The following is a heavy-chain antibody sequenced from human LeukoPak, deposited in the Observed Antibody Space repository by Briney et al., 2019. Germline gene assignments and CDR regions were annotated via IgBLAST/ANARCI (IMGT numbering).Heavy chain of an antibody. CDR1: GGSISSGDYY. CDR3: ARQFAQRSTYYFDY. D-gene: IGHD6-25*01. CDR2: IYYSGST. V-gene: IGHV4-39*01. Sequence: PSETLSLTCTVSGGSISSGDYYWSWIRQPPGKGLEWIGYIYYSGSTYYNPSLKSRVTISVDTSKNQFSLKLSSVTAADTAVYYCARQFAQRSTYYFDYWGQGTLVTVSS. J-gene: IGHJ4*02.